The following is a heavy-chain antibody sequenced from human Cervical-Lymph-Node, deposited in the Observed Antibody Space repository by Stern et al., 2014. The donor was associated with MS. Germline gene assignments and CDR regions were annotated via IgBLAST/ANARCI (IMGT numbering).Heavy chain of an antibody. J-gene: IGHJ4*02. CDR2: IVPLFATA. Sequence: QMQLVQSGAEVKKPGSSVKVSCKASGGTFSSYAISWVRQAPGQGLEWVGGIVPLFATANYAQKFQGRVTITADESTSTAYMELSSLRSEDTAVYYCAREFNYDSSGYYFYYWGQGTLVTVSS. CDR1: GGTFSSYA. D-gene: IGHD3-22*01. CDR3: AREFNYDSSGYYFYY. V-gene: IGHV1-69*01.